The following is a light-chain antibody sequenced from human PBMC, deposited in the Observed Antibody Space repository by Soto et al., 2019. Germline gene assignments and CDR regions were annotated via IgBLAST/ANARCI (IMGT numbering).Light chain of an antibody. V-gene: IGLV2-18*01. CDR2: EVN. CDR1: SIDVGSYNR. J-gene: IGLJ1*01. Sequence: QSVLTQPPSVSGSPGQSFTISCTLTSIDVGSYNRLSWYQQPPGTAPKLIMYEVNTRPSGVPDRFSGSKSGSTASLTISGLQAEDEADYYCSLYISGSTYVFGTGTKVTVL. CDR3: SLYISGSTYV.